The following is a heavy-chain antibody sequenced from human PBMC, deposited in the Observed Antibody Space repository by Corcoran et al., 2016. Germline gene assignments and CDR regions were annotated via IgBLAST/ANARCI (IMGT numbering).Heavy chain of an antibody. J-gene: IGHJ4*02. V-gene: IGHV3-74*01. Sequence: VQLVESRGGLVQPGGSLRLSWAASGFSFISYWMPWVRHAPGKGLVWFSRINFDGSSTTYADSVKGRFTMSRYNAKNTLYLQMNSLRAEDTAVYYCTRIAAGFDNWGQGTLVTVSS. CDR1: GFSFISYW. CDR3: TRIAAGFDN. CDR2: INFDGSST. D-gene: IGHD6-25*01.